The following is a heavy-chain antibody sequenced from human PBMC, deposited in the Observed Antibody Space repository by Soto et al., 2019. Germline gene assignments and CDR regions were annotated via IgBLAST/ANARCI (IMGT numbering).Heavy chain of an antibody. CDR1: GYTFTSYG. V-gene: IGHV1-18*01. D-gene: IGHD3-22*01. CDR2: ISAYNGNT. CDR3: ARDWSYDSSGYYLFLDY. J-gene: IGHJ4*02. Sequence: ASVKVSCKASGYTFTSYGISCVRQAPGQGLEWMGWISAYNGNTNYAQKLQGRVTMTTDTSTSTAYMELRSLRSDDTAVYYCARDWSYDSSGYYLFLDYWGQGTLVTVSS.